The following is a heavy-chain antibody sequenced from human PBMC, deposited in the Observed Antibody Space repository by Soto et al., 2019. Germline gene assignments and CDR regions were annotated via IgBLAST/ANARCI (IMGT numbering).Heavy chain of an antibody. CDR2: ISGSGGST. J-gene: IGHJ6*02. CDR1: GFTFSSYA. D-gene: IGHD6-6*01. Sequence: GGSLRLSCAASGFTFSSYAMSWVRQAPGKGLEWVSAISGSGGSTYYADSVKGRFTISRDNSKNTLYLQMNSLRAEDTAVYYCSIAARPSVQYYYYGVDVWGQGTTVTVSS. CDR3: SIAARPSVQYYYYGVDV. V-gene: IGHV3-23*01.